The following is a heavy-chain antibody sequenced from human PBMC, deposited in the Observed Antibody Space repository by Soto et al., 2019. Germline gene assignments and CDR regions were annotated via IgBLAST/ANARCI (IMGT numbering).Heavy chain of an antibody. Sequence: ASVKVSCKASGYTFTSYGISWVRQAPGQGLEWMGWISAYNGNTNYAQKLQGRVTMTTDTSTSTAYMELRSLRSDDTAVYYCARDPWPYGDSPFYFDYWGQGTLVTVSS. CDR3: ARDPWPYGDSPFYFDY. D-gene: IGHD3-10*01. J-gene: IGHJ4*02. CDR2: ISAYNGNT. CDR1: GYTFTSYG. V-gene: IGHV1-18*01.